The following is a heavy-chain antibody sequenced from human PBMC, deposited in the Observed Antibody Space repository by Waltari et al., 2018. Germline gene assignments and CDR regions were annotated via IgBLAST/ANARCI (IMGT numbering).Heavy chain of an antibody. Sequence: QVQLVQSGAEVKKPGSSVKVSCKASGGTFSSYAISWVRQAPGQGLEWMGRSIPIFGTANCAQKVQGRVTITADKSTSTAYMELSSLRSEDTAVYYCARDSTDVVVTPNWFDPWGQGTLVTVSS. CDR1: GGTFSSYA. V-gene: IGHV1-69*08. D-gene: IGHD3-22*01. CDR3: ARDSTDVVVTPNWFDP. CDR2: SIPIFGTA. J-gene: IGHJ5*02.